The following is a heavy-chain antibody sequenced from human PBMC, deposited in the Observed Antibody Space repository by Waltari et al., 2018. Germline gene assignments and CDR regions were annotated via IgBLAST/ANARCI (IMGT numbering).Heavy chain of an antibody. CDR1: GSPFSTHA. D-gene: IGHD1-20*01. CDR2: ITVGDDT. Sequence: EVQLLESGGDLVQPGGSLRLSCAASGSPFSTHAINWVRLAPGTGREWVSAITVGDDTHYADSVKGRFTISRDTSKDTVYLQMNGLRAEDTAIYYCATPFYNWDDPLHSWGQGTLVTVSS. CDR3: ATPFYNWDDPLHS. V-gene: IGHV3-23*01. J-gene: IGHJ4*02.